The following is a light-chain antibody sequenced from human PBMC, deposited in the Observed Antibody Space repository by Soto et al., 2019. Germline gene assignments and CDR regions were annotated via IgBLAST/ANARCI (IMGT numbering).Light chain of an antibody. J-gene: IGLJ2*01. CDR2: LNSDGSH. CDR1: SGHSNYA. Sequence: QLVLTQSPSASASLGASVKLTCTLSSGHSNYAIAWHQQQPEKGPRYLMKLNSDGSHSKGDGIPDRFSGSSSGAERYLTISSLQSEDEADYYCQTWVTGIQIFDGGTKLTVL. CDR3: QTWVTGIQI. V-gene: IGLV4-69*01.